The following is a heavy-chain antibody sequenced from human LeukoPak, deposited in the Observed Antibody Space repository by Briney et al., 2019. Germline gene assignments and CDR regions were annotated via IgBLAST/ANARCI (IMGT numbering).Heavy chain of an antibody. Sequence: EASVKVSCKASGGTFSSYAISWVRQAPGQGLEWMGWINPNSGGTNYAQKFQGRVTMTRDTSISTAYMELSRLRSDDTAVYYCARDKRIPDYWGQGTLVTVSS. CDR2: INPNSGGT. CDR3: ARDKRIPDY. CDR1: GGTFSSYA. V-gene: IGHV1-2*02. J-gene: IGHJ4*02. D-gene: IGHD2-15*01.